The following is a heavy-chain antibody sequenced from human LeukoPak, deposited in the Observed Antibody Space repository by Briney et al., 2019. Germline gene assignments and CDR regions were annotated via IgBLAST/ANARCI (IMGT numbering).Heavy chain of an antibody. CDR3: AKDPKYSSGWYGYYFDY. CDR1: GFTFSSYG. V-gene: IGHV3-30*02. J-gene: IGHJ4*02. CDR2: IRYDGSNK. Sequence: GGSLRLSCAASGFTFSSYGMHWVRQAPGKGLEWVAFIRYDGSNKYYADSVKGRFTISRDNSKNTLYLQMNSLRAEDTAVYYCAKDPKYSSGWYGYYFDYWGQGTLVTVSS. D-gene: IGHD6-19*01.